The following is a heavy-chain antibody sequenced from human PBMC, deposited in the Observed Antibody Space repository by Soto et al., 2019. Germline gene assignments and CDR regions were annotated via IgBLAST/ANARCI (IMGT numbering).Heavy chain of an antibody. D-gene: IGHD6-13*01. Sequence: VQLQESGPGLVKPSETLSLICTVSGGSISSDYLSWIRQPAGKGLEWIGRVYTSGYSNSNPSLKSRVTMSVDTYKKQFSLSLSSVTAADTAVYYCAREPTTAGTVNWFDPGGQGTLVTVSS. J-gene: IGHJ5*02. V-gene: IGHV4-4*07. CDR3: AREPTTAGTVNWFDP. CDR1: GGSISSDY. CDR2: VYTSGYS.